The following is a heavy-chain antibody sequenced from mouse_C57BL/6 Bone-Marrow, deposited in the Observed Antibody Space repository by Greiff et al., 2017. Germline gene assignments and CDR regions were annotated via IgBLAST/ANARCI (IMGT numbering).Heavy chain of an antibody. CDR3: ASYLVYDYGAWFAY. J-gene: IGHJ3*01. V-gene: IGHV2-5*01. Sequence: VKLQESGPGLVQPSQSLSITCTVSGFSLTSYGVHWVRQSPGKGLEWLGVIWRGGSTDYNAAFMSRLSITKDNSKSQVFFKMNRLQADDTAIYYCASYLVYDYGAWFAYWGQGTLVTVSA. CDR2: IWRGGST. CDR1: GFSLTSYG. D-gene: IGHD2-4*01.